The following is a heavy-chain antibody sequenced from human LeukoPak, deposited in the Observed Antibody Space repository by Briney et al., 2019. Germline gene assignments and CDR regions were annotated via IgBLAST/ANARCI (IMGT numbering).Heavy chain of an antibody. D-gene: IGHD6-13*01. CDR1: GFTFSGYS. CDR3: ARSTYSSSAGGY. CDR2: ISSSSSYI. J-gene: IGHJ4*02. Sequence: GGSLRLSCAASGFTFSGYSMNWVRQAPGKGLEWVSSISSSSSYIYYADSVKGRFTISRDNAKNSLYLQMNSLRAEDTAVYYCARSTYSSSAGGYWGQGTLVTVSS. V-gene: IGHV3-21*01.